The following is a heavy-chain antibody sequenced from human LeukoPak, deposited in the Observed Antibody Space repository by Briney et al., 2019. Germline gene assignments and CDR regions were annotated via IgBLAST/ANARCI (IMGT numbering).Heavy chain of an antibody. CDR3: ARGNTIFGVVIKYYFDY. CDR1: DGSIRSGSYY. J-gene: IGHJ4*02. Sequence: SETLSLTCSVSDGSIRSGSYYWGWIRQPPGKGLEWIGSIYYSGSTYYNPSLKSRVTISVDTSKNQFSLKLSSVTAADTAVYYCARGNTIFGVVIKYYFDYWGQGTLVTVSS. CDR2: IYYSGST. V-gene: IGHV4-39*07. D-gene: IGHD3-3*01.